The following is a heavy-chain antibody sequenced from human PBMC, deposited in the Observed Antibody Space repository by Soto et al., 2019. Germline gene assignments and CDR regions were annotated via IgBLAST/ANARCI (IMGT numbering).Heavy chain of an antibody. CDR1: GYTFTSYA. Sequence: ASVKVSCKASGYTFTSYAMNWVRQAPGQGLEWMGWINTNTGNPTYAQGFTGRFVFSLDTSVSTAYLQISSLKAEDTAVYYCAKAVGSGYYYYYYYMDVWGKGTTVTVSS. V-gene: IGHV7-4-1*02. D-gene: IGHD3-3*01. CDR3: AKAVGSGYYYYYYYMDV. J-gene: IGHJ6*03. CDR2: INTNTGNP.